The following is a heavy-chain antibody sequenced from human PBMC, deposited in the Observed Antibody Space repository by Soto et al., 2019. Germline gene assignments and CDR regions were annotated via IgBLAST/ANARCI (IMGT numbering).Heavy chain of an antibody. Sequence: EVQLLESGGGLVQPGASLRLSCAASGFTFSSYAMSWVRQAPGKGLEWVSGVSGSGGSTYYADSVKGRFTISRDSSKNTLYLQMSSLRAEDTAVYYCAKVVRPVDYWGQGTLVTVSS. V-gene: IGHV3-23*01. CDR2: VSGSGGST. CDR1: GFTFSSYA. D-gene: IGHD1-26*01. CDR3: AKVVRPVDY. J-gene: IGHJ4*02.